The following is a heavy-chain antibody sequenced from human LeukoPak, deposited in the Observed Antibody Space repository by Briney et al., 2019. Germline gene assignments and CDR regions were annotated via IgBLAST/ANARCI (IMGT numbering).Heavy chain of an antibody. V-gene: IGHV3-30-3*01. D-gene: IGHD5-18*01. CDR1: GFTFSTYA. CDR2: ISYDGSNK. J-gene: IGHJ4*02. CDR3: ARDGYSYGYNFFDY. Sequence: GGSLRLSCAASGFTFSTYAMHWVRQAPGKGLEWVAVISYDGSNKYYADSVKGRFTMSRDNSKNTLYLQMNSLRAEDTAVYHCARDGYSYGYNFFDYWGQGNLVTVSS.